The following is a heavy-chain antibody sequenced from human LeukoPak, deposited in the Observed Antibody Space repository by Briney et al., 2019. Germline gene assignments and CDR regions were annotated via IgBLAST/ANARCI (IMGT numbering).Heavy chain of an antibody. D-gene: IGHD6-19*01. CDR2: ISTTGTTI. CDR1: GFTFSSYE. CDR3: ARGQWLPNYYFDC. J-gene: IGHJ4*02. V-gene: IGHV3-48*03. Sequence: GGSLRLSCAASGFTFSSYEMNWVRQAPGKGLEWVSYISTTGTTIYYADSVEGRFTISRDNGKNSLYLQMNSLRAEDTAVYYCARGQWLPNYYFDCWGQGTLVTVSS.